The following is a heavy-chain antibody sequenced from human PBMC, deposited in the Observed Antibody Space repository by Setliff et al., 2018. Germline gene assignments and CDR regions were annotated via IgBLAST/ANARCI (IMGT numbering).Heavy chain of an antibody. CDR2: IIPVSGVA. D-gene: IGHD1-26*01. V-gene: IGHV1-69*04. J-gene: IGHJ2*01. CDR3: VRVRRGGYHSIYWSFDL. CDR1: GGTFSTYY. Sequence: SVKVSCKASGGTFSTYYISWVRQAPGQGPQWLGRIIPVSGVANYAQRFRGRVSFSADISTGTVFMDLNSLDSEDTAVYYCVRVRRGGYHSIYWSFDLWGRGTLVTVSS.